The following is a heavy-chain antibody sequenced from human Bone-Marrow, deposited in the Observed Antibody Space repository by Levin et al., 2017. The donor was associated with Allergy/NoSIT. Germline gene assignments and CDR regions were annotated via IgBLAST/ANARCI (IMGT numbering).Heavy chain of an antibody. Sequence: GGSLRLSCAASGFDFSTFHIHWVRQAPGKGLEWVSSISGSSSYIYYAESVRGRFTISRDNAKNSLYLQMTGLRADDTAVYYCARLGTTFGTFLTEYYHGLDVWGQGTTVNVSS. V-gene: IGHV3-21*06. D-gene: IGHD3-3*01. CDR3: ARLGTTFGTFLTEYYHGLDV. J-gene: IGHJ6*02. CDR2: ISGSSSYI. CDR1: GFDFSTFH.